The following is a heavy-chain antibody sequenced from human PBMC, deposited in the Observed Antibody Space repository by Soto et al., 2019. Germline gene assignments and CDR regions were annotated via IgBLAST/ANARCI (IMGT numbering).Heavy chain of an antibody. D-gene: IGHD3-10*01. CDR3: AREGSRDQSDY. J-gene: IGHJ4*02. CDR1: GGTFSSYT. Sequence: QVQLVQSGAEVKKPGSSVKVSCKASGGTFSSYTISWVRQAPGQGLEWMGRIIPILGIANYAQKFQGRVTITADKSTSTAYMELSSLRSEDTAVYYCAREGSRDQSDYWGQGTLVTVSS. CDR2: IIPILGIA. V-gene: IGHV1-69*08.